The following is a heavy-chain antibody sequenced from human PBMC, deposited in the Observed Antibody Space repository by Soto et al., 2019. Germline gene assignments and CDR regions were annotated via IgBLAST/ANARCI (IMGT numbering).Heavy chain of an antibody. V-gene: IGHV4-39*01. J-gene: IGHJ4*02. CDR3: ARVGRLYYDYVWGRPPIVGDNDY. Sequence: QLQLQESGPGLVKPSETLSLTCTVSGGSISSSSYYWGWIRQPPGKGLEWIGSIYYSGSTYYNPSLKSRVTISVDTSKNQFSLKLSSVTAADTAVYYCARVGRLYYDYVWGRPPIVGDNDYWGQGTLVTVSS. CDR1: GGSISSSSYY. CDR2: IYYSGST. D-gene: IGHD3-16*01.